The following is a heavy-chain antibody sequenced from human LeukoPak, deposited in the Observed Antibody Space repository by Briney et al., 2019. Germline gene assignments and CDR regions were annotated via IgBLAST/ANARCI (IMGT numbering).Heavy chain of an antibody. CDR1: GGSISSSSYY. J-gene: IGHJ4*02. Sequence: SETLSLTCTVSGGSISSSSYYWGWIRQPPGKGLEWIGSIYYSGSTYYNPSLKSRVTISVDTSKNQFSLKLSSVTAADTAVYYCARHRIVLMAYANLPFDYWGQGTLVTVSS. CDR3: ARHRIVLMAYANLPFDY. D-gene: IGHD2-8*01. CDR2: IYYSGST. V-gene: IGHV4-39*01.